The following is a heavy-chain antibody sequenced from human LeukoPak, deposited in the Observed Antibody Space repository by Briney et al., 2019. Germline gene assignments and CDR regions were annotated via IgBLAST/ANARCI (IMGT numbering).Heavy chain of an antibody. CDR1: GYTFTSYY. D-gene: IGHD3-22*01. Sequence: ASVTVSCKASGYTFTSYYMHWVRQAPGQGLEWMGIINPSGGSTSYAQKFQGRVTMTRDMSTSTVYMELSSLRSEDTAVYYCAREAGRSYYYDSREKGGPEDPWGQGTLVTVSS. J-gene: IGHJ5*02. V-gene: IGHV1-46*01. CDR2: INPSGGST. CDR3: AREAGRSYYYDSREKGGPEDP.